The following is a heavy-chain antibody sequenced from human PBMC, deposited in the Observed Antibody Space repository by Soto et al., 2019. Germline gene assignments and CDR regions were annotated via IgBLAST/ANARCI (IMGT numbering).Heavy chain of an antibody. CDR1: GYSISSGYY. CDR3: ATDKTGYSSSNLSDQ. V-gene: IGHV4-38-2*02. CDR2: IYESGST. J-gene: IGHJ4*02. Sequence: PSETLSLTCAVSGYSISSGYYWGWIRQSPGKGLEWVGTIYESGSTFQNPSLKSRVTISVDTSKNQFSLKVSSVTAADTAVYFCATDKTGYSSSNLSDQCGQGTLVTVSS. D-gene: IGHD6-6*01.